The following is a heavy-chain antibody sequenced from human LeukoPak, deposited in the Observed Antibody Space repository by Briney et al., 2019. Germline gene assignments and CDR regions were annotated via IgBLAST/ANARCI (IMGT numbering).Heavy chain of an antibody. CDR2: ISRASESI. D-gene: IGHD3-22*01. CDR3: ARASLYDNSAYYLDY. Sequence: GGSLRLSCAASGFTFNAYSMGWVRQAPGKGLEWVSIISRASESIFYADSVKGRFTISRDNAKNSLYLQMNSLRAEDTALYYCARASLYDNSAYYLDYWGQGTLVTVSS. CDR1: GFTFNAYS. J-gene: IGHJ4*02. V-gene: IGHV3-21*04.